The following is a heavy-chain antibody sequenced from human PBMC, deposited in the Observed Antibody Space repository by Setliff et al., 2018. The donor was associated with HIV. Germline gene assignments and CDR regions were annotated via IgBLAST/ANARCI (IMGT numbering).Heavy chain of an antibody. CDR1: GGSISSDSYY. Sequence: PSETLSLTCDVSGGSISSDSYYGAWIRQPPGKGLEWIGTIYYSGSTQYNPSLKSRLTISVDMSKNQLSLKLSSVTAADTAVYYCLLWTGYYTYWFFDLWGRGALVTVSS. J-gene: IGHJ2*01. CDR2: IYYSGST. V-gene: IGHV4-39*07. D-gene: IGHD3-3*01. CDR3: LLWTGYYTYWFFDL.